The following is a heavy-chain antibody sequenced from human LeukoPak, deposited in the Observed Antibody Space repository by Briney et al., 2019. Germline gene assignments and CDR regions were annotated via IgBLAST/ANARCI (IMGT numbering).Heavy chain of an antibody. CDR3: ARLVGPGRIAAAGTRYFDP. J-gene: IGHJ5*02. CDR1: GGTFSSYA. D-gene: IGHD6-13*01. Sequence: SVKVSCKASGGTFSSYAISWVRQAPGQGLEWMGKITPILGIANYAQKFQGRVTITADKSTSTAYMELSSLRSEDTAVYHCARLVGPGRIAAAGTRYFDPWGQGTLVTVSS. V-gene: IGHV1-69*04. CDR2: ITPILGIA.